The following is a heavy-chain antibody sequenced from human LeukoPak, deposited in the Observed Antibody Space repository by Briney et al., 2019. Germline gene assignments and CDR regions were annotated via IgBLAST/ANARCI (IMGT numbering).Heavy chain of an antibody. J-gene: IGHJ1*01. V-gene: IGHV4-30-2*03. CDR2: IYYSGST. Sequence: SQTLSLTCTVSGGSIRSGTYFWSWIRQPAGKGLEWIGSIYYSGSTYYNPSLKSRVTISVDTSKNQFSLKLSSVTAADTAVYYCARHPTTMVRDYEYFQHWGQGTLVTVSS. D-gene: IGHD3-10*01. CDR1: GGSIRSGTYF. CDR3: ARHPTTMVRDYEYFQH.